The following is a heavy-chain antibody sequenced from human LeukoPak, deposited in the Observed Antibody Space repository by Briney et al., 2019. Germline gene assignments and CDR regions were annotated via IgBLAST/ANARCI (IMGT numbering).Heavy chain of an antibody. CDR3: ARDMVQTVDY. CDR2: ISSSSSYI. J-gene: IGHJ4*02. V-gene: IGHV3-21*01. CDR1: GFTFSSYS. Sequence: GGSLRLSCAVSGFTFSSYSMNLVRQAPGKGLEWVSSISSSSSYIYYADSVKGRFTISRDNAKNSLYLQMNSLRAEDTAVYYCARDMVQTVDYWGQGTLVTVSS. D-gene: IGHD3-10*01.